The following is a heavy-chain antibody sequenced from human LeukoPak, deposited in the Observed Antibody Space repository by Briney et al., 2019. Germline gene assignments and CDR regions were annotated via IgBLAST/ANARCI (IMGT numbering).Heavy chain of an antibody. J-gene: IGHJ6*04. Sequence: PGGSLRLSCVASQFTFKNYWMHWVRQAPGRGLEWLSYISPDGSTTTYADSVGGRFTISRDNAKNTLYLQMNSLRAEDTAVYFCARQYDSYFYYYLDLWGTGTTVTVSS. CDR1: QFTFKNYW. CDR2: ISPDGSTT. D-gene: IGHD3-10*01. V-gene: IGHV3-74*03. CDR3: ARQYDSYFYYYLDL.